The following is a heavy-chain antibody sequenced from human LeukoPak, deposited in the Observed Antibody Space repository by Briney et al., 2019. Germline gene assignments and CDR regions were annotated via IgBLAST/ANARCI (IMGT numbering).Heavy chain of an antibody. CDR2: IYYSGST. CDR3: ARTLSRWDPFDY. CDR1: GGSISSSSYY. D-gene: IGHD1-26*01. J-gene: IGHJ4*02. V-gene: IGHV4-39*07. Sequence: SEALSLTCTVSGGSISSSSYYWGWIRQPPRKGLEWIGSIYYSGSTYYNPSLKSRVIISLDTSKNQFSLKLSSVTAADTAVYYCARTLSRWDPFDYWGQGTLVTVSS.